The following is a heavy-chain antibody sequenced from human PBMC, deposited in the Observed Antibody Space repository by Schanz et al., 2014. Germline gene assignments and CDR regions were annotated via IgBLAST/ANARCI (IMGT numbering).Heavy chain of an antibody. V-gene: IGHV1-46*02. CDR2: ISPSTGRT. Sequence: VQLVQSGPEVREPGASVKVSCKASGYTFNNYYRHWVRQAPGQRPEWPGVISPSTGRTTYAPKFQERVTIFRETSLTTVYMELSSLRYEDTDIYYCAGGGSNYGLIWFHPSRQG. D-gene: IGHD3-10*01. CDR1: GYTFNNYY. J-gene: IGHJ5*02. CDR3: AGGGSNYGLIWFHP.